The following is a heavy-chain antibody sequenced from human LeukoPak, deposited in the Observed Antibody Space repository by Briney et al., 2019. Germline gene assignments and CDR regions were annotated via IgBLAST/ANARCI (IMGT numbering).Heavy chain of an antibody. CDR1: GFTFSSYA. CDR2: ISSNGGST. J-gene: IGHJ3*02. CDR3: VRRYSSGATPGRGAFDI. D-gene: IGHD2-15*01. V-gene: IGHV3-64D*06. Sequence: SGGSLRLSCSASGFTFSSYAMHWVRQAPGKGLEYVSAISSNGGSTYYADSVKGRFTISRDDFKNTVYLQMNSLRVEDTAVYYCVRRYSSGATPGRGAFDIWGQGTMVTVSS.